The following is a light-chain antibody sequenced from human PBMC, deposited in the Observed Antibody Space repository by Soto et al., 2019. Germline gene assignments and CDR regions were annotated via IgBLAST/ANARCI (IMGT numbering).Light chain of an antibody. Sequence: QSVLTQPPSASGSPGQSLTISCTGTSSDVGGHNYVSWYQRHPGKAPKLIIFEVTKRPSGVPDRFSGSKSGNTATLTVSGLQAEDEAEYHCSSFAGNNNLVFGTGTKLTVL. CDR3: SSFAGNNNLV. V-gene: IGLV2-8*01. J-gene: IGLJ1*01. CDR1: SSDVGGHNY. CDR2: EVT.